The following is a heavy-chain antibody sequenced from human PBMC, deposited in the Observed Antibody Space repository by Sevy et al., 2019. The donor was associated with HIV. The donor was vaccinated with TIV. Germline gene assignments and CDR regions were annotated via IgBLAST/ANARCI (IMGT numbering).Heavy chain of an antibody. CDR2: ISFDGSHK. J-gene: IGHJ6*02. CDR3: ATDLCPHVLYSDFWSGYSGMDV. CDR1: AFTFSTYG. V-gene: IGHV3-30*03. Sequence: GGSLRLSCVASAFTFSTYGMHWVRQAPGKGLEWVSVISFDGSHKYYADSVKGRCTVSRDNSKNTLNLQMNSLGAEEKAVCYCATDLCPHVLYSDFWSGYSGMDVWGQGTTVTVSS. D-gene: IGHD3-3*01.